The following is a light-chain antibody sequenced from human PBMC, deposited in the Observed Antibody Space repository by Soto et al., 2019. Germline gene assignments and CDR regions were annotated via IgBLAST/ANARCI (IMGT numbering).Light chain of an antibody. CDR1: QTVTSNY. Sequence: EIVLTQSPGTLSLSPGERATLSCRASQTVTSNYLAWYQRRPGQAPRVLIYGASSRATGIPDRFSGSGSGRDFTLTISRLEPKDFAVYYCQHYGSSPYTYGQGTKLEIK. CDR3: QHYGSSPYT. J-gene: IGKJ2*01. CDR2: GAS. V-gene: IGKV3-20*01.